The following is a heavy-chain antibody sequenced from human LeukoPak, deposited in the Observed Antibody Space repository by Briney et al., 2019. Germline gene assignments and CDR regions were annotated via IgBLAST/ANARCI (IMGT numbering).Heavy chain of an antibody. Sequence: GASVKVSCKASGYTFTSYGISWVRQAPGQGLERMGWISAYNGNPNYALKLQGRVTMTTDTAASTVYMELRSLRSDDAAVYYCARDSYNFLTGYGYYGIDVWGQGTGVTV. V-gene: IGHV1-18*01. J-gene: IGHJ6*02. CDR3: ARDSYNFLTGYGYYGIDV. CDR1: GYTFTSYG. D-gene: IGHD3-9*01. CDR2: ISAYNGNP.